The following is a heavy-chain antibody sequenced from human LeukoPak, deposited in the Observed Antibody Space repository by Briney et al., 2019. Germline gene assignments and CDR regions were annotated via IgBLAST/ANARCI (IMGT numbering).Heavy chain of an antibody. D-gene: IGHD4-17*01. J-gene: IGHJ4*02. CDR3: ARVRRGDYDPLDY. CDR2: IKQDGSEK. Sequence: PGGSLRLSCAASGFTFSNAWMSWVRQAPGKGLEWVANIKQDGSEKYYVDSVKGRFTISRDNAKNSLYLQMNSLRAEDTAVYYCARVRRGDYDPLDYWGQGTLVTVSS. V-gene: IGHV3-7*01. CDR1: GFTFSNAW.